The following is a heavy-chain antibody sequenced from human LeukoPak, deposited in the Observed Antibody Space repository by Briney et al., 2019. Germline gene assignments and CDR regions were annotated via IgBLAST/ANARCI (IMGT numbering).Heavy chain of an antibody. D-gene: IGHD3-9*01. J-gene: IGHJ4*02. Sequence: GGSLRLSCAASGFTFSSYGMHWVRQAPGKGLEWVANIRQDGNEKYYVGSVRGRLTISRDNAKNSLYLQMNSLRAEDTAVYYCARHYDILTGTFPYYWGQGTLVTVSS. CDR3: ARHYDILTGTFPYY. CDR2: IRQDGNEK. CDR1: GFTFSSYG. V-gene: IGHV3-7*03.